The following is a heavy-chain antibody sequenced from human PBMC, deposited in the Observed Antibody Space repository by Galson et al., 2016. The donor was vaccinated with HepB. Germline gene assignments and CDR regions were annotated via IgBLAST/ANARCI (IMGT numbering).Heavy chain of an antibody. CDR3: ARIGSNHNFDY. D-gene: IGHD2-15*01. Sequence: SVKVSCKASGYTFTVYYMPWVRQAPGQGLEWMGRINPNSGDTNFAQNFQGRVTMTGDTSISTAYMELSRLRSDETAVYYCARIGSNHNFDYWGQGTLVTVSS. V-gene: IGHV1-2*06. CDR1: GYTFTVYY. CDR2: INPNSGDT. J-gene: IGHJ4*02.